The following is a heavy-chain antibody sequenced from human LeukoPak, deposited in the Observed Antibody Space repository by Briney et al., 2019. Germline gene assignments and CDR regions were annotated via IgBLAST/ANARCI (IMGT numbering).Heavy chain of an antibody. V-gene: IGHV1-69*02. CDR2: TIPILGIA. CDR3: ARTIMITFGGVIAYYMDV. CDR1: GGTFSSYT. J-gene: IGHJ6*03. Sequence: SVKVSCKASGGTFSSYTISWVRQAPGQGLEWMGRTIPILGIANYAQKFQGRVTITADKSTSTAYMELSSLRSEDTAVYYCARTIMITFGGVIAYYMDVWGKGTTVTVSS. D-gene: IGHD3-16*02.